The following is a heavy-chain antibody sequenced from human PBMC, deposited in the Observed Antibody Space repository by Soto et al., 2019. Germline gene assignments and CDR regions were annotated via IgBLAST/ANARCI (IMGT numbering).Heavy chain of an antibody. J-gene: IGHJ4*02. CDR1: GGTFSSYA. Sequence: GASVKVSCKASGGTFSSYAISWVRQAPGQGLEWMGGTIPIFGTANYAQKFQGRVTITADESTSTAYMELSSLRSEDTAVYYCAREGSGWDSYYFEYWGQGTLVTVSS. D-gene: IGHD6-19*01. CDR2: TIPIFGTA. V-gene: IGHV1-69*13. CDR3: AREGSGWDSYYFEY.